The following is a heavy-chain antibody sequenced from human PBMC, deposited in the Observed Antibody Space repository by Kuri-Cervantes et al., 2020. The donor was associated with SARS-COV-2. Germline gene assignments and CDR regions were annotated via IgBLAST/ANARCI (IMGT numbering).Heavy chain of an antibody. CDR3: ARVSSSSSDY. Sequence: GGSLRPPCAASGFPFSSYAMHWFRQVPGKGREGSAVISYEGSNKYYEDSVKGRFTISRDNSKNTLYLQMNSLRTEDSAVYYCARVSSSSSDYWGQGTLVTVSS. CDR1: GFPFSSYA. D-gene: IGHD6-13*01. V-gene: IGHV3-30-3*01. CDR2: ISYEGSNK. J-gene: IGHJ4*02.